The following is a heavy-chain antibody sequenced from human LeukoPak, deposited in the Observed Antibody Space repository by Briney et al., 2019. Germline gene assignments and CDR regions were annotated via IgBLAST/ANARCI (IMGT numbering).Heavy chain of an antibody. V-gene: IGHV3-23*01. Sequence: PGGSLRLSCAASGFSFNRYGMSWVRQAPGKGLEWVSGVSPSGSRAYHADSVKGRFTISRDNSKNTLYLQMNSLRAEDTAVYYYAKDKAYSSSSTLDYWGQGTLVTVSS. D-gene: IGHD6-6*01. CDR3: AKDKAYSSSSTLDY. J-gene: IGHJ4*02. CDR2: VSPSGSRA. CDR1: GFSFNRYG.